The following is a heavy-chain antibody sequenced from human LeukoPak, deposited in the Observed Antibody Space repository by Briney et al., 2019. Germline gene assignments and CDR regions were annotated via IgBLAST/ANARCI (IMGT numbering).Heavy chain of an antibody. J-gene: IGHJ4*02. D-gene: IGHD4-17*01. CDR3: AREVGGDFDALDY. CDR2: IFHSGST. V-gene: IGHV4-4*02. Sequence: SETLSLTCAVSGGSISSGNWWSWVRQPPGKGLQWIGEIFHSGSTNYNPSLKSRVTISVDNSKSQLSLTLTSVTAADTAVYYCAREVGGDFDALDYWGQGTLVTVSS. CDR1: GGSISSGNW.